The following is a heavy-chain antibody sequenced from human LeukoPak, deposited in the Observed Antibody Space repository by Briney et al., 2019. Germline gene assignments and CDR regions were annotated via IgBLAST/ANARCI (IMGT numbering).Heavy chain of an antibody. CDR2: VKADGGNT. CDR3: TKRVKYGGTWDHFAD. J-gene: IGHJ4*02. Sequence: PGGSLRLSCAASGFTFDNYRMSWVRQAPGKGLEWVSTVKADGGNTYYADSVKGRFTISRDNSKSTLILQMNSLRVEDTALYYCTKRVKYGGTWDHFADWGQGTLVTVSS. V-gene: IGHV3-23*01. D-gene: IGHD1-26*01. CDR1: GFTFDNYR.